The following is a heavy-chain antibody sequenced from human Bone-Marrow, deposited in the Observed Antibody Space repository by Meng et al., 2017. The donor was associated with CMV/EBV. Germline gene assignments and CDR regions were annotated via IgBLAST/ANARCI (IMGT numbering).Heavy chain of an antibody. CDR3: ARGPDCSSTSCTDY. J-gene: IGHJ4*02. V-gene: IGHV4-39*07. CDR1: GGSISSDNHY. D-gene: IGHD2-2*01. CDR2: INHSGST. Sequence: SETLSLTCTVSGGSISSDNHYWAWIRQPPGKGLEWIGEINHSGSTNYNPSLKSRVTISVDTSKNQFSLKLSSVTAADTAVYYCARGPDCSSTSCTDYWGQGTLVTVSS.